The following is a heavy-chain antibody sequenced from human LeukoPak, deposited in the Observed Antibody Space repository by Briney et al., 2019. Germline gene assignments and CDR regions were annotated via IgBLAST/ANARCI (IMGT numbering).Heavy chain of an antibody. CDR3: ARDPTMVRGVIIRGRAFDI. Sequence: GASVNVSCKASGYIFTSDAMHWVRQAAGQRHERMGWINASNGNTKYSQKFQGRVTITRDTSASTAYMELSSLRSEDTAVYYCARDPTMVRGVIIRGRAFDIWGQGTMVTVSS. D-gene: IGHD3-10*01. CDR2: INASNGNT. CDR1: GYIFTSDA. V-gene: IGHV1-3*01. J-gene: IGHJ3*02.